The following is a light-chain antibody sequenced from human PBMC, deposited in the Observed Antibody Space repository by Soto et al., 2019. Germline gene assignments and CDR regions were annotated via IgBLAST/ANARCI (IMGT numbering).Light chain of an antibody. CDR3: AAWDDSLGGV. CDR2: RNN. J-gene: IGLJ1*01. Sequence: QSVLTQPPSASGTPGQRVTISCSGSSSNIGSNYVYWYQQLPGTAPKLLIYRNNQRPSGVPDRFSGSKSGTSASLAISGLRSEDEADYYCAAWDDSLGGVFGTGTKSPS. V-gene: IGLV1-47*01. CDR1: SSNIGSNY.